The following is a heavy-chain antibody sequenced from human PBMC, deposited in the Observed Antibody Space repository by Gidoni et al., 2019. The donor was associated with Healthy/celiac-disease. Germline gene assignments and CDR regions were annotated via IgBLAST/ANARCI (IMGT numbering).Heavy chain of an antibody. D-gene: IGHD2-2*01. CDR1: GGSISSGGYY. J-gene: IGHJ6*04. CDR3: ARENTSCYLCGVVTDV. V-gene: IGHV4-31*03. Sequence: QVQLQESGPGLVKPSQTLSLTCTVSGGSISSGGYYWSWIRQHPGKGLEWIGYIYYSGSTYYNPSLKSRVTISVDTSKNQFSLKLSSVTAADTAVYYCARENTSCYLCGVVTDVWGKGTTVTVSS. CDR2: IYYSGST.